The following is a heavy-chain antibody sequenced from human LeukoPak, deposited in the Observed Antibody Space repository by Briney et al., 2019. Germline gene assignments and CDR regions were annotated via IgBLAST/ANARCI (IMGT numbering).Heavy chain of an antibody. CDR3: ARDRPSFYYGDYVEGGDAFDI. V-gene: IGHV3-7*01. Sequence: PGGSLRLSCAASGFTFSSYWMSWVRQAPGKGLEWVANINQDGSEKYYVDSVKGRFTISRDNAKNSLDLQMNSLRAEDTAVYYCARDRPSFYYGDYVEGGDAFDIWGQGTMVTVSS. D-gene: IGHD4-17*01. CDR1: GFTFSSYW. CDR2: INQDGSEK. J-gene: IGHJ3*02.